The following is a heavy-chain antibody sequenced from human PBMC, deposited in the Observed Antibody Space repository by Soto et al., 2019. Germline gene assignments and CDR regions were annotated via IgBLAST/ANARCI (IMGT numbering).Heavy chain of an antibody. J-gene: IGHJ4*02. Sequence: PSETLSLTCTFSGGSISSYYWSLIRQPPGKGLEWIGYIYYSGSTNYNPSLKSRVTISVDTSKNQFSLKLSSVTAADTAVYYCARQPVATIPLFDYWGQGTLVTVSS. CDR2: IYYSGST. CDR3: ARQPVATIPLFDY. V-gene: IGHV4-59*08. D-gene: IGHD5-12*01. CDR1: GGSISSYY.